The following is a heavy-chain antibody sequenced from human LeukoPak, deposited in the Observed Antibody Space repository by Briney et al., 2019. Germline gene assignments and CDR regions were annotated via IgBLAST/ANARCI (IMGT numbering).Heavy chain of an antibody. D-gene: IGHD3-22*01. CDR1: GYTFTGYY. J-gene: IGHJ3*02. CDR2: IVVGSGNT. CDR3: AAADYYDSSGYYPYAFHI. V-gene: IGHV1-58*02. Sequence: ASVNVSCKASGYTFTGYYMHWVRQAPGQALEWIGWIVVGSGNTNYAQKFQERVTITRDMSTSTAYMELSSLRSEDTAVYYCAAADYYDSSGYYPYAFHIWGQGTMVTVSS.